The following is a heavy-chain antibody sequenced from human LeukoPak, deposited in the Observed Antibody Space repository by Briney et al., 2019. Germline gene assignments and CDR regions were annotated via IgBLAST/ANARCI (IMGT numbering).Heavy chain of an antibody. D-gene: IGHD4-17*01. CDR2: ISSSSTI. CDR1: GFTFSSYS. CDR3: AREGTVTTPDAFDI. Sequence: GGSLRLSCAASGFTFSSYSMNWVRQAPGKGLEWVSYISSSSTIYYADSVKGRFTISRDNSKNTLYLQMNSLRAEDTAVYYCAREGTVTTPDAFDIWGQGTMVTVSS. V-gene: IGHV3-48*01. J-gene: IGHJ3*02.